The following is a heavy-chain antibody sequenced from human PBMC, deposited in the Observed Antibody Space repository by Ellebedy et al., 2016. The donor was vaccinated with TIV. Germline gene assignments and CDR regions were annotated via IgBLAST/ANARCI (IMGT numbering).Heavy chain of an antibody. D-gene: IGHD2-15*01. CDR2: AHYRGRT. J-gene: IGHJ5*02. CDR1: GDDITNSNYY. Sequence: SETLSLTXTVSGDDITNSNYYWGWVRQPLGKGLGWIGSAHYRGRTLYNETLKSRVTISMDTSKNQLSLEVTSVTAADTAMYYCARVDIPWGQGTLVTVSS. CDR3: ARVDIP. V-gene: IGHV4-39*07.